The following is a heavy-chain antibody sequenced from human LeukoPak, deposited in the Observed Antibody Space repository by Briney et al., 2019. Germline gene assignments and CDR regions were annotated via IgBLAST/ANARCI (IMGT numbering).Heavy chain of an antibody. J-gene: IGHJ3*02. CDR2: ISSSSSYI. V-gene: IGHV3-21*01. CDR1: GFTFSSYS. Sequence: TGGSLRLSCAASGFTFSSYSMNWVRQAPGKGLEWVSSISSSSSYIYYADSVKGRFTISRDNAKNSLYLQMNSLRAEDTAVYYCARYCSGGSCYDAFDIWGQGTMATVSS. D-gene: IGHD2-15*01. CDR3: ARYCSGGSCYDAFDI.